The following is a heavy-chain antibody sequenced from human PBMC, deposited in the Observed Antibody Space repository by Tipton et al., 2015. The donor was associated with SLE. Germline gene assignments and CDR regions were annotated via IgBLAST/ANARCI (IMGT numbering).Heavy chain of an antibody. CDR3: ARGAAAADTGAFDS. CDR2: VYHGGST. D-gene: IGHD6-13*01. J-gene: IGHJ3*02. Sequence: TLSLTCAVSGYSISSGYYWGWIRQPPGKGLEWIGSVYHGGSTYYNPSLKSRVTISVDTSKNHFSLKLSSVTPADTAVYYCARGAAAADTGAFDSWGQGTMVTVSS. CDR1: GYSISSGYY. V-gene: IGHV4-38-2*01.